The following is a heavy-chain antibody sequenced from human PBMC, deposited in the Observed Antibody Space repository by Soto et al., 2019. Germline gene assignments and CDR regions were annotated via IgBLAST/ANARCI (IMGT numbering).Heavy chain of an antibody. CDR1: GYTFTGHD. CDR2: MSPDSGNT. J-gene: IGHJ3*01. Sequence: QVQLVQSGAEVKKPGASVRVSCKTSGYTFTGHDINWVRQATGQGLVWMGWMSPDSGNTGFPQRFQGRLSMTREPSTSTAYMDLSGLTADDTAVYYCARRRGDDFDFWGQGTLVAVSS. CDR3: ARRRGDDFDF. V-gene: IGHV1-8*01. D-gene: IGHD3-16*01.